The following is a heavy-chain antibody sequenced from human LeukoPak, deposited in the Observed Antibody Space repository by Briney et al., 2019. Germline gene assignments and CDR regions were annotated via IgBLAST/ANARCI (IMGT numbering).Heavy chain of an antibody. CDR3: AKVVLEWSMHNYFDY. J-gene: IGHJ4*02. CDR2: IRYDEGNK. CDR1: GFTFSSYG. Sequence: GGSLRLSCAASGFTFSSYGMHWVRQAPGKGLEWVAFIRYDEGNKYYADSVKGRFTISRDNSKNTLYLQMNSLRPEDTAVYYCAKVVLEWSMHNYFDYWGQGTLVTVSS. V-gene: IGHV3-30*02. D-gene: IGHD3-3*01.